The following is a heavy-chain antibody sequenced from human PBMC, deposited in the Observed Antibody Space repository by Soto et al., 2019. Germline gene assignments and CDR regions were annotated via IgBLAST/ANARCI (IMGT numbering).Heavy chain of an antibody. CDR2: ISYDGSNK. J-gene: IGHJ6*02. D-gene: IGHD5-12*01. CDR3: ARDYYRFNSGYGFSMDV. V-gene: IGHV3-30-3*01. Sequence: PEEARRHPCTGSGFIIRTYDLLWVRQAPGKGLEWVAVISYDGSNKYYADSVKGRFTISRDNSKNTLYLQMNSLRAEDTAVYYCARDYYRFNSGYGFSMDVWGQGT. CDR1: GFIIRTYD.